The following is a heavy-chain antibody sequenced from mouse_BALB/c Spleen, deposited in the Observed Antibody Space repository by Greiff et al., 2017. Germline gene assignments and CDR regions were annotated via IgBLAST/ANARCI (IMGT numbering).Heavy chain of an antibody. V-gene: IGHV5-6-3*01. D-gene: IGHD1-2*01. CDR1: GFTFSSYG. CDR3: ARDWNYYGYDYFDY. CDR2: INSNGGST. J-gene: IGHJ2*01. Sequence: EVQGVESGGGLVQPGGSLKLSCAASGFTFSSYGMSWVRQTPDKRLELVATINSNGGSTYYPDSVKGRFTISRDNAKNTLYLQMSSLKSEDTAMYYCARDWNYYGYDYFDYWGQGTTLTVSS.